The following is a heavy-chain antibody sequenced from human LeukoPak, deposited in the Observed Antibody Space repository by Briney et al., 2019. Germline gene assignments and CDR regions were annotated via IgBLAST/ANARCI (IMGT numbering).Heavy chain of an antibody. V-gene: IGHV3-7*01. D-gene: IGHD3-3*01. J-gene: IGHJ4*02. CDR3: ATCPTDKYDDDHADY. Sequence: GGSLRLSCVASLFIFSDYRMSWVRQAPGKGVEGVANIKEDGSEKYYVDSVKGRFTISRDNAKNLLYLQMNSLRAEDTAVYYCATCPTDKYDDDHADYWGQGSLVTVSS. CDR2: IKEDGSEK. CDR1: LFIFSDYR.